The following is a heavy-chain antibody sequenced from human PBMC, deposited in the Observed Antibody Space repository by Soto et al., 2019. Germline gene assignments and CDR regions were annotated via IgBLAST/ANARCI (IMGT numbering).Heavy chain of an antibody. CDR3: ALTYYGSGSYYNVRWFDP. D-gene: IGHD3-10*01. CDR1: GFSLSTSGVG. CDR2: IYWDDDK. J-gene: IGHJ5*02. V-gene: IGHV2-5*02. Sequence: QITLKESGPTLVKPTQTLTLTCTFSGFSLSTSGVGVGWIRQPRGKALEWLALIYWDDDKRYSPSLKSRLTITKDTSKNQVVLTMTNMDPVDTATYYCALTYYGSGSYYNVRWFDPWGQGTLVTVSS.